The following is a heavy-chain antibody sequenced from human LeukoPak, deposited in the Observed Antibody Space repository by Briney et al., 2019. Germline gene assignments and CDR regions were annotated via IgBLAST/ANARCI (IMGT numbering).Heavy chain of an antibody. CDR2: INPNSGGT. CDR3: ARLAQYYDILTGYPDFDY. J-gene: IGHJ4*02. V-gene: IGHV1-2*06. Sequence: ASVKVSCKASGYTFTSYYMHWVRQAPGQGLEWMGRINPNSGGTNYAQKFQGRVTMTRDTSISTAYMELSRLRSDDTAVYYCARLAQYYDILTGYPDFDYWGQGTLVTVSS. D-gene: IGHD3-9*01. CDR1: GYTFTSYY.